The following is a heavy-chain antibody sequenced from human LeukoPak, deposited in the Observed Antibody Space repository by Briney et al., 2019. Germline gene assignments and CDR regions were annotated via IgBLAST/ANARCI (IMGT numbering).Heavy chain of an antibody. CDR3: GIPNTRWANEYFHQ. Sequence: GESLKISCKGSGYSFTTYLIGWVRQMPGTGLEWMGIIYPGDSDTRYSPSFQGQVTISADKSISTAYLQWSSLKASDTAMYYCGIPNTRWANEYFHQWGQGTLVTVSS. J-gene: IGHJ1*01. CDR2: IYPGDSDT. V-gene: IGHV5-51*01. CDR1: GYSFTTYL. D-gene: IGHD4-23*01.